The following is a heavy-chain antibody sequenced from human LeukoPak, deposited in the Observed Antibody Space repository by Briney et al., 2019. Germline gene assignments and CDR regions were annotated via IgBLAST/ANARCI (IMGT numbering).Heavy chain of an antibody. CDR2: IYPGDSDT. CDR1: GYSFTSYW. J-gene: IGHJ6*03. CDR3: ARHRRGGNPYYYYMDV. V-gene: IGHV5-51*01. D-gene: IGHD4-23*01. Sequence: GESLKISCKGSGYSFTSYWIGWVRQMPGKGLEWMGIIYPGDSDTRYSPPCQGQVTISADKSISTAYLQWSSLKASDTAMYYCARHRRGGNPYYYYMDVWGKGTTVTVSS.